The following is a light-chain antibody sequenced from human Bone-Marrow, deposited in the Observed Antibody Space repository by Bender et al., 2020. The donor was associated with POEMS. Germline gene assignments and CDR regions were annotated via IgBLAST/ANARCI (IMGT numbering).Light chain of an antibody. CDR2: EDN. CDR1: TLSKKY. CDR3: YSADSNNIHRV. J-gene: IGLJ2*01. V-gene: IGLV3-10*01. Sequence: SYELTQPPSVSVSPGQTAKITCSGDTLSKKYAHWYQQKSGQAPVLVIYEDNRRPSGIPERFSGSSSGTMATLTVSGAHVEDEADYYCYSADSNNIHRVFGGGTKLTVL.